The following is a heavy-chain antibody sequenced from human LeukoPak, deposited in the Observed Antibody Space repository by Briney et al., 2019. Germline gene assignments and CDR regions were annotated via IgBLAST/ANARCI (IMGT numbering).Heavy chain of an antibody. CDR3: ARGFSATTTRDY. D-gene: IGHD4-17*01. CDR1: GYTFTSYV. CDR2: MNPNSGNT. V-gene: IGHV1-8*01. J-gene: IGHJ4*02. Sequence: GASVKVSCKASGYTFTSYVINWVRQATGQGLEWMGLMNPNSGNTVYAQRFQGRVTMTRSTSISTAYMELSNLRSDDTAVYFCARGFSATTTRDYWGQETLVTVS.